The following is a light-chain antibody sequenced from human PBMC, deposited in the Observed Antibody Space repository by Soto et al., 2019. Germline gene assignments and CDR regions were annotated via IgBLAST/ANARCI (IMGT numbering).Light chain of an antibody. CDR2: EAC. CDR1: QSSSSW. V-gene: IGKV1-5*01. Sequence: DIQMTQSPSTLSASAGDRGTITCRASQSSSSWLACHQQKAGKAPKLLIYEACTLQSGVPTRISSRGSGTEFTITISSLQPDDFANYCCQQYKSYSTFGEGTKVDIK. CDR3: QQYKSYST. J-gene: IGKJ4*01.